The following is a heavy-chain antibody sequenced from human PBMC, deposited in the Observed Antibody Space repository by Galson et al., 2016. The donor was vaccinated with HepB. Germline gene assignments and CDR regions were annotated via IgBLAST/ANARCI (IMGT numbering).Heavy chain of an antibody. J-gene: IGHJ5*01. V-gene: IGHV3-7*03. CDR3: ARKRYYYDSSDKGWFDS. D-gene: IGHD3-22*01. CDR1: GFSFSAHW. Sequence: LRLSCAASGFSFSAHWMSWVRQAPGKGLECVANIKQDGSEKYYVGSVKGRFTISRDNAKNSLYLQMNSLRVEDTAVYYCARKRYYYDSSDKGWFDSWGQGALVSVSS. CDR2: IKQDGSEK.